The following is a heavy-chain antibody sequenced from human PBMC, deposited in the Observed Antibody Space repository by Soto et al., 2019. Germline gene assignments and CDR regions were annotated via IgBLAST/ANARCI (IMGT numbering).Heavy chain of an antibody. CDR1: GYTFTSTW. CDR3: ARDRSHRSAYWGLDY. D-gene: IGHD3-22*01. J-gene: IGHJ4*02. V-gene: IGHV1-46*01. Sequence: ASVKVSCKASGYTFTSTWMHWVRQAPGQGLEWMGIINPYGGAATYAEKFQGRVTMTRDTSTATDYMELSSLRSEDTAMYYCARDRSHRSAYWGLDYRGQGTQVTVSS. CDR2: INPYGGAA.